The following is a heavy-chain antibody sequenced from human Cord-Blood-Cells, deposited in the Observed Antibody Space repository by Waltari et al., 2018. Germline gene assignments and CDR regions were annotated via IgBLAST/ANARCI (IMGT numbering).Heavy chain of an antibody. J-gene: IGHJ6*02. CDR2: MNPNSGNT. Sequence: QVQLVQSGAEVKKPGASVKVSCKASGYTFTSYDINWVRQATGQGLEWMGWMNPNSGNTGYAQKFQGRVTMTRNTSISTAYMELSSLRSEDTAVYYCARGRPNIGTIFGVVIGHHYYGMDVWGQGTTVTVSS. CDR1: GYTFTSYD. V-gene: IGHV1-8*01. D-gene: IGHD3-3*01. CDR3: ARGRPNIGTIFGVVIGHHYYGMDV.